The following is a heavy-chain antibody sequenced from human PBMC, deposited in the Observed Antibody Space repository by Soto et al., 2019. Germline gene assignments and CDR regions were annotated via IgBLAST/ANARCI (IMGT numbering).Heavy chain of an antibody. J-gene: IGHJ5*02. CDR1: GGTFSSYA. CDR3: ARAGLARVPCWFDP. Sequence: QVQLVQSGAEVKKPGSSVKVSCKASGGTFSSYAISWVRQAPGQGLEWMGGIIPIFGTANYAQKFQGRVTXXAXEXXSTGYMELSSLRSDDPAVYYWARAGLARVPCWFDPWGQGTLVTVSS. V-gene: IGHV1-69*12. CDR2: IIPIFGTA.